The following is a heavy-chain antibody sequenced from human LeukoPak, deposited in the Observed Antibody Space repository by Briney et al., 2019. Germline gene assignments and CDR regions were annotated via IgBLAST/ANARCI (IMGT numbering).Heavy chain of an antibody. Sequence: GGSLRLSCAASGFTFSSYAMSWVRQAPGKGLEWVSATRGGGSGKHYAASVKGRFTISRDSSNNTLSLQMNSLRAEDTAVYFCAKDPGLDAFDIWGQGTMVTVS. D-gene: IGHD3-22*01. J-gene: IGHJ3*02. V-gene: IGHV3-23*01. CDR3: AKDPGLDAFDI. CDR2: TRGGGSGK. CDR1: GFTFSSYA.